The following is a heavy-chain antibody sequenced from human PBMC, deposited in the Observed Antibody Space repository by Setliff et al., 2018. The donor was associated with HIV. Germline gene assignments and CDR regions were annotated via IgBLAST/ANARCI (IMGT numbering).Heavy chain of an antibody. J-gene: IGHJ4*02. CDR3: ARDPMVRGVIEYYFDY. CDR1: AFTFSNHW. D-gene: IGHD3-10*01. Sequence: PGGSLRLSCAGSAFTFSNHWMSWVRQAPGKGLEWVANINQDASLIYYADSVKGRFTISRDNAKNSLYLQMNSLRAEDTAVYYCARDPMVRGVIEYYFDYWGQGTLVTVS. CDR2: INQDASLI. V-gene: IGHV3-7*01.